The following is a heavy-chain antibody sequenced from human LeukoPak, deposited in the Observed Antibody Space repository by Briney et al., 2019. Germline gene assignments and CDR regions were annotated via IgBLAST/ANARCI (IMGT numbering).Heavy chain of an antibody. J-gene: IGHJ4*02. Sequence: GGSLRLSCAASGFTFSSYSMNWVRQAPGKGLEWVSSISSSSSYIYYAASVKGRFTISRDNAKNSLYLQMNSLRAEDTAVYYCARTHQLRTYWGQGTLVTVSS. CDR2: ISSSSSYI. V-gene: IGHV3-21*01. CDR1: GFTFSSYS. CDR3: ARTHQLRTY. D-gene: IGHD2-2*01.